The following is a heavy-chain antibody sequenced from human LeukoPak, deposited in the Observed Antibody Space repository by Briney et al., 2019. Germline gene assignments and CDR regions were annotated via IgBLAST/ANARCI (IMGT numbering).Heavy chain of an antibody. CDR3: ARDQGVYYYYGMDV. CDR1: GFTFSSYG. V-gene: IGHV3-33*01. J-gene: IGHJ6*02. CDR2: IWYDGGNK. Sequence: PGGSLRLSCAASGFTFSSYGMHWVRQAPGKGLEWVAVIWYDGGNKYYADSVKGRFTISRDNSKNTLYLQMNSLRAEDTAVYYCARDQGVYYYYGMDVWGQGTTVTVSS.